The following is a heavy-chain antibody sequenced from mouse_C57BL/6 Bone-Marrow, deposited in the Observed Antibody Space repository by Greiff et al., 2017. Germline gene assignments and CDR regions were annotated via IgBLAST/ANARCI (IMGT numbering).Heavy chain of an antibody. Sequence: VQLQQSGAELVRPGTSVKVSCKASGYAFTNYLIEWVKQRPGQGLEWIGVINPGSGGTNYNEKFKGKATLTADKSSSTAYMQLSSLTSEDSAVYFCARPSYRYAMDYWGQGTSVTVSS. CDR1: GYAFTNYL. CDR2: INPGSGGT. V-gene: IGHV1-54*01. J-gene: IGHJ4*01. CDR3: ARPSYRYAMDY. D-gene: IGHD2-10*01.